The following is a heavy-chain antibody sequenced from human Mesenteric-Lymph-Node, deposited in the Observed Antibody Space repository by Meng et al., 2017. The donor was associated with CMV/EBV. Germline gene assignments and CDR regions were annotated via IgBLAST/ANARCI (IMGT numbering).Heavy chain of an antibody. CDR1: GFTFSSYA. Sequence: GGSLRLSCAASGFTFSSYAMHWVRQAPGKGLEWVAVISYDGSNKYYADSVKGRFTISRDNSKNTLFLQMNSLKPEDTAIYYCAKYYDFWSVLYNWFDPWGQGTLVTVSS. V-gene: IGHV3-30*04. CDR2: ISYDGSNK. D-gene: IGHD3-3*01. CDR3: AKYYDFWSVLYNWFDP. J-gene: IGHJ5*02.